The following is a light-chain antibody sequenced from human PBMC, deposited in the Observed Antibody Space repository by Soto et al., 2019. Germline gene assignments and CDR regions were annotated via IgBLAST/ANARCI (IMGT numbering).Light chain of an antibody. Sequence: EIVLTQSPGTLSLSPGERATLSCRASQSVRSNYLAWYQQKPGQAPRLLIYGASSRATGIPDRFSGTGSGTDFTLTISRLEHEGFAVYYCQQYGGSPYTFGQGTKLEIK. CDR2: GAS. CDR3: QQYGGSPYT. J-gene: IGKJ2*01. V-gene: IGKV3-20*01. CDR1: QSVRSNY.